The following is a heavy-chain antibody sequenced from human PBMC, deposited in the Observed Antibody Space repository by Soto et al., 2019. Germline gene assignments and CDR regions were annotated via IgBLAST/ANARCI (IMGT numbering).Heavy chain of an antibody. Sequence: QVQLVQSGAEVKKPGSSVKVSCKASGGTFSSYAISWVRQAPGQGLEWMGGIIPIFGTANYAQKFQCRVRIAADETRSTAYMELSSLRSEDTAVYYCARVPGGAFDIWGQGTMVTVSS. CDR3: ARVPGGAFDI. CDR2: IIPIFGTA. J-gene: IGHJ3*02. CDR1: GGTFSSYA. D-gene: IGHD2-15*01. V-gene: IGHV1-69*01.